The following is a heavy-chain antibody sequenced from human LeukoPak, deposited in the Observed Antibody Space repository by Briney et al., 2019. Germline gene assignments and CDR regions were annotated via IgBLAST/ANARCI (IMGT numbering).Heavy chain of an antibody. CDR2: ISAHNGNT. D-gene: IGHD6-19*01. J-gene: IGHJ6*03. V-gene: IGHV1-18*01. CDR3: ARDKGTVATYYYYFMDV. Sequence: GASVKVSCKASGYTFNSYGISWMRQAPGQGLEWMGWISAHNGNTNYEEKVQGRVTMTTDTSTSTASMAYRRLRSVDPAVYYCARDKGTVATYYYYFMDVWGKGTTVTVSS. CDR1: GYTFNSYG.